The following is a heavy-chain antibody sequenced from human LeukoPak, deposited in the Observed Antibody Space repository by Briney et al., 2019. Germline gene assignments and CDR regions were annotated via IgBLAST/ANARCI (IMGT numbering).Heavy chain of an antibody. Sequence: PSETLSLTCAVYGGSFSGYYWSWIRQPPGKGLGWIGEIILSGSTNYNPSLKSRVTISVDTSKNQFSLKLSSVTAADTAVYYCARGPYDFWSGYYPENYYYFDYWGQGTLVTVSS. CDR2: IILSGST. CDR3: ARGPYDFWSGYYPENYYYFDY. D-gene: IGHD3-3*01. J-gene: IGHJ4*02. V-gene: IGHV4-34*01. CDR1: GGSFSGYY.